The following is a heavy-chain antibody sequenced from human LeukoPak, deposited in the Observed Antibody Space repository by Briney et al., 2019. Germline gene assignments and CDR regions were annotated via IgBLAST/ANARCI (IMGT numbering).Heavy chain of an antibody. Sequence: SQTLSLTCTVSGGSISSGSYYWSWIRQPAGKGLEWIGRIYTCGSTNYNPSLKSRVTISVDTSKNRFSLKLSSVTAADTAVYYCARVNYYYMDVWGKGTTVTVS. CDR2: IYTCGST. CDR1: GGSISSGSYY. J-gene: IGHJ6*03. V-gene: IGHV4-61*02. CDR3: ARVNYYYMDV.